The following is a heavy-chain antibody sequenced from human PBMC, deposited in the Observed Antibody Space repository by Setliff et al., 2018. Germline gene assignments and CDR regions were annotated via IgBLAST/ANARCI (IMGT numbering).Heavy chain of an antibody. Sequence: GGSLRLSCAASGLTFTSKWMHWVRQAPGKGLVWVSRINGDGSITSYADSVRGRFTISRDSSKDTLYLQMNSLRVEDSAVYYCARAHRYFSDTTGYFYDQGRSAFDVWGQGTMVTVSS. CDR2: INGDGSIT. CDR1: GLTFTSKW. CDR3: ARAHRYFSDTTGYFYDQGRSAFDV. D-gene: IGHD3-22*01. V-gene: IGHV3-74*01. J-gene: IGHJ3*01.